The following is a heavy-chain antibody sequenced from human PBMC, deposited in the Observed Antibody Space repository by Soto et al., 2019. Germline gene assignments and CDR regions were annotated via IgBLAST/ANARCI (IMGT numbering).Heavy chain of an antibody. D-gene: IGHD3-10*01. CDR2: IYPSDSDT. CDR1: GYSFTTYW. Sequence: EVQLVQSGAEVKKPGESLQISCKGSGYSFTTYWIGWLRQMPGRGLEWMGIIYPSDSDTRYSPSLQGQVTISADKSISTAYLQWSSLRASDTAMYYCARRRGADFDYWGQGTLVTVSS. CDR3: ARRRGADFDY. J-gene: IGHJ4*02. V-gene: IGHV5-51*01.